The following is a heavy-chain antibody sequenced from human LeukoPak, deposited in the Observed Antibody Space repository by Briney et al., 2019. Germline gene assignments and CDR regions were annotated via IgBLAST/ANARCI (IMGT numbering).Heavy chain of an antibody. CDR1: GFTFSNAW. V-gene: IGHV3-15*01. Sequence: PGGSLRLSCAASGFTFSNAWMSWVRQAPGKGLEWVGRIKSKTDGGTTDYAAPVKGRFTISRDDSKNTLYLQMNSLKTEDTAVYYCTTGYDYGDPEYFDYWGQGTLVTVSS. D-gene: IGHD4-17*01. CDR3: TTGYDYGDPEYFDY. J-gene: IGHJ4*02. CDR2: IKSKTDGGTT.